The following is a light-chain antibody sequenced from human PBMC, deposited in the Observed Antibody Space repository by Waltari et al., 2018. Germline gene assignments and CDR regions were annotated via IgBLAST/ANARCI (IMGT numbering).Light chain of an antibody. Sequence: EIVMTQSPLSLSVTPGEPTSISCRSRESVLLNNGYNYLDGYLQKPGRSPQLLIYLGSTRASGVPDRFTGSGSGTDFTLQISRVEPEDVGIYYCMQARQIPITFGPGTKVDFK. CDR1: ESVLLNNGYNY. V-gene: IGKV2-28*01. CDR3: MQARQIPIT. CDR2: LGS. J-gene: IGKJ3*01.